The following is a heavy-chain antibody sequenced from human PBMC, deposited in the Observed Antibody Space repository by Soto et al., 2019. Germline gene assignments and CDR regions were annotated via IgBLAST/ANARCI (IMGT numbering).Heavy chain of an antibody. CDR1: GGSISSGGYS. D-gene: IGHD1-20*01. Sequence: SETLSLTCAVSGGSISSGGYSWSWIRQPPGKGLEWIGYIYHSGSTNYNPSLKSRVTISVDTSKNQFSLKLSSVTAADTAVYYCARDDPDITGASGAFDIWGQGTMVTVSS. J-gene: IGHJ3*02. V-gene: IGHV4-30-2*01. CDR2: IYHSGST. CDR3: ARDDPDITGASGAFDI.